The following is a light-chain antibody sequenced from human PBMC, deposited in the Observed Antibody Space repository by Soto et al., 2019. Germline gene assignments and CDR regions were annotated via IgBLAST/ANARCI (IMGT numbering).Light chain of an antibody. CDR3: CSYAGSHTWV. CDR1: SSDVGGYDY. Sequence: QSALTQPRSVSGSPGQSVTISCTGTSSDVGGYDYVSWYQQHPGKAPKLMIYDVTKRPSGVPDRFSGSKSGNTASLTISGLQTEDEADYYCCSYAGSHTWVFGGGTKADRP. CDR2: DVT. V-gene: IGLV2-11*01. J-gene: IGLJ3*02.